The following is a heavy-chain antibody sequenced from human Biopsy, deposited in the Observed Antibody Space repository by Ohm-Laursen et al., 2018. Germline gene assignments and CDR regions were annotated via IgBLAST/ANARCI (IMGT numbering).Heavy chain of an antibody. CDR3: ARVGAGAPSIGYFDY. J-gene: IGHJ4*02. CDR2: TSYTGST. V-gene: IGHV4-59*13. CDR1: GGSIGSFF. D-gene: IGHD1-26*01. Sequence: TLSLTCTVSGGSIGSFFWSWLPQPPGKGLEWIGYTSYTGSTNYNPSLRSRVTISVNRSKNQFSLELSSVTDAYAAVYYCARVGAGAPSIGYFDYWGQGALVTVSS.